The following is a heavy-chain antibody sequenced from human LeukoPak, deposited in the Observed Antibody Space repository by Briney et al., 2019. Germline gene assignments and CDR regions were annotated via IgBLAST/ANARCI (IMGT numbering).Heavy chain of an antibody. V-gene: IGHV3-23*01. CDR3: AKDGGLWVSAHWGDS. CDR2: IGGSGGST. CDR1: GFTFSSYA. J-gene: IGHJ4*02. D-gene: IGHD7-27*01. Sequence: GSLRLSCAASGFTFSSYAMSWVRQAPGKGLEWVSAIGGSGGSTYYADSVKGRFTISRDNSKNTLYLQMNSLRAEDTAVYYCAKDGGLWVSAHWGDSWGRGTLVTVSS.